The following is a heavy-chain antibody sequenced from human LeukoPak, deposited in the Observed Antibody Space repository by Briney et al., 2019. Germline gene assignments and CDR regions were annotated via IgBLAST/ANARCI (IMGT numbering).Heavy chain of an antibody. J-gene: IGHJ4*02. V-gene: IGHV1-8*01. CDR3: ARGRRYYDSSGYSHCYFDY. D-gene: IGHD3-22*01. CDR2: MNPNSGNT. CDR1: GYTFTSYD. Sequence: ASVKVSCKASGYTFTSYDINWVRQATGQGLEWMGWMNPNSGNTGYAQKFQGRVTMTRNTSISTAYMELSSLRSEDTAVYYCARGRRYYDSSGYSHCYFDYWGQGTLVTVSS.